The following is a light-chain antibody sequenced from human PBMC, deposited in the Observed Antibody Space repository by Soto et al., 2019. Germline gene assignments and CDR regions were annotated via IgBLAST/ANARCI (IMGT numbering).Light chain of an antibody. CDR3: SSYTTSSTVL. J-gene: IGLJ3*02. V-gene: IGLV2-14*01. CDR1: SSDIGGYNY. CDR2: EVS. Sequence: QSVLTQPASVSGSPGQSITISCTGGSSDIGGYNYVSWYQQHPGKAPQLMIYEVSNRPSGVSNRFSGSKSGNTASLTISGLQAEDEADYYCSSYTTSSTVLFAGGTKVTVL.